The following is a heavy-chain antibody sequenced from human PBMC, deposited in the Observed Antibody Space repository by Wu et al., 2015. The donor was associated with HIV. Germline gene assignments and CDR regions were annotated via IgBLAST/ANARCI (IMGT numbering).Heavy chain of an antibody. J-gene: IGHJ6*02. CDR1: GYTFTSYD. D-gene: IGHD3-9*01. Sequence: QVQLVQSGAEVKRPGASVKVSCKASGYTFTSYDINWVRQATGQGLEWMGWMNPNSGNTGYAQKFQGRVTMTRNTSISTAYMELSSLRSEDTAVYYCARGRRGLLTDYYMGLTYYYYGMDVWGQGTTVTVSS. CDR3: ARGRRGLLTDYYMGLTYYYYGMDV. CDR2: MNPNSGNT. V-gene: IGHV1-8*01.